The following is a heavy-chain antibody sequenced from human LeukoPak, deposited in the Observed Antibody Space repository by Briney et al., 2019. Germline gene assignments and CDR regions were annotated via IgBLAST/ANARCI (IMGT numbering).Heavy chain of an antibody. J-gene: IGHJ4*02. V-gene: IGHV3-74*01. Sequence: GGSLRLSCAASGFTFSTYWMHWVRQAPGKGLVWVSHIKTDGSSTTYADSVKGRFTISRDNAKNTLYLQMNSLRAKDTAVYYCARDRGYTQDYWGQGTLVTVSS. D-gene: IGHD5-12*01. CDR2: IKTDGSST. CDR3: ARDRGYTQDY. CDR1: GFTFSTYW.